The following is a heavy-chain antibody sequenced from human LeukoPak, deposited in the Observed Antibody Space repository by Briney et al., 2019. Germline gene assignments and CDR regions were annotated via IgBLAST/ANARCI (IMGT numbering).Heavy chain of an antibody. CDR3: ARSSGGSGRWGDNWFDP. J-gene: IGHJ5*02. CDR1: EYILSDYY. Sequence: ASVKVSCKTSEYILSDYYVHWVRQAPGEGPEWMGWINLNSGGTNYAQKFQGRVTMTRDTSISTAYMELSSLRSDDTAVYYCARSSGGSGRWGDNWFDPWGQGTLVSVSS. CDR2: INLNSGGT. D-gene: IGHD3-10*01. V-gene: IGHV1-2*02.